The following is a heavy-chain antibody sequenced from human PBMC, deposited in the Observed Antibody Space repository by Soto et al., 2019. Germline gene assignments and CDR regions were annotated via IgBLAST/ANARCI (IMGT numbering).Heavy chain of an antibody. Sequence: GESLKISCKGSGYSFTSYWIGWVRQMPGKGLEWMGIIYPGDSDTRYSPSFQGQVTISADKSISIAYLQWSSLKASDTAMYYCATQSGYSYGYQIYYYYGMDVWGQGTTVTVSS. CDR1: GYSFTSYW. J-gene: IGHJ6*02. V-gene: IGHV5-51*01. CDR2: IYPGDSDT. CDR3: ATQSGYSYGYQIYYYYGMDV. D-gene: IGHD5-18*01.